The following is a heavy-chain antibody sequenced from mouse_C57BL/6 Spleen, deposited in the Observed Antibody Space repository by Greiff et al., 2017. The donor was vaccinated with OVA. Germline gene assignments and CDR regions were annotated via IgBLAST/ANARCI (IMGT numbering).Heavy chain of an antibody. CDR1: GYTFTSYW. CDR3: ARRGITTWDYAMDY. V-gene: IGHV1-55*01. D-gene: IGHD1-1*01. Sequence: QVQLQQPGAELVKPGASVKMSCKASGYTFTSYWITWVKQRPGQGLEWIGAIYPGSGSTNYNEKFKSKATLTVDTSSSTAYMQLSSLTSEDSAVYYCARRGITTWDYAMDYWGQGTSVTVSS. CDR2: IYPGSGST. J-gene: IGHJ4*01.